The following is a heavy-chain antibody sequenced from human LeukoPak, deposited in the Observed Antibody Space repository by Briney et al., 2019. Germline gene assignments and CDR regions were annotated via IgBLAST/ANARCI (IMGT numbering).Heavy chain of an antibody. J-gene: IGHJ4*02. Sequence: GGSLRLSCAVSGFTFSSYSMNWVRQAPGKGLEWVSSISSSSYIYYADSVKGRFTISRDTATNSLYLQMNSLRAADTPVYYCAKVQNVDTAMGCFDYSGQGTLVTVSS. CDR3: AKVQNVDTAMGCFDY. V-gene: IGHV3-21*04. CDR2: ISSSSYI. CDR1: GFTFSSYS. D-gene: IGHD5-18*01.